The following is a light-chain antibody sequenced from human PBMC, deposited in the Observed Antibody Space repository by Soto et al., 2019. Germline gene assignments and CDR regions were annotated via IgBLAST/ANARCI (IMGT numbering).Light chain of an antibody. Sequence: DIQMTQSPSSLSASVGDRVTITCRASQSISSYLNWYQQKPXKAPKLLXXAASSLQSGVPSRFSGSGSGTDFTLTISSLQHEDFATYYCQQSYSTLTWTFGQGTKVDIK. V-gene: IGKV1-39*01. CDR1: QSISSY. J-gene: IGKJ1*01. CDR2: AAS. CDR3: QQSYSTLTWT.